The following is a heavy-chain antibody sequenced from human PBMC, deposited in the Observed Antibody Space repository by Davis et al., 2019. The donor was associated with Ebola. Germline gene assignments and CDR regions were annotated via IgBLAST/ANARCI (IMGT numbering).Heavy chain of an antibody. D-gene: IGHD4/OR15-4a*01. V-gene: IGHV3-73*01. CDR1: GFTFSGSA. Sequence: GGSLRLSCAASGFTFSGSAMHWVRQASGKGLEWVGRIRSKANSYATAYAASVKGRFTISRDDSKNTAYLQMNSLKTEDTAVYYCARDGQLTLDYWGQGTLVTVSS. CDR3: ARDGQLTLDY. J-gene: IGHJ4*02. CDR2: IRSKANSYAT.